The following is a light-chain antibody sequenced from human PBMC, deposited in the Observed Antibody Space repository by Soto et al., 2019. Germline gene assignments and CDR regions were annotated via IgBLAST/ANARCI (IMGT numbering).Light chain of an antibody. Sequence: EIVLTQSPATLSLSPGERATLSCRASHFIGRGVGWYQQKPGQAPRLLIYEASLSATGIPDRFSGSGSGTDCTLTINSVEAEDFAVYYCQQRNNWGLFSFGPGT. J-gene: IGKJ3*01. CDR2: EAS. V-gene: IGKV3-11*01. CDR3: QQRNNWGLFS. CDR1: HFIGRG.